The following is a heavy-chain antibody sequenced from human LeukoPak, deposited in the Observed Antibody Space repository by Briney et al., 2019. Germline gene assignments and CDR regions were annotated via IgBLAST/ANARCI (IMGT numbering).Heavy chain of an antibody. CDR2: INWKGGST. J-gene: IGHJ3*02. CDR1: GFTFDDYG. Sequence: PGGSLRLSCAASGFTFDDYGMSWVRQAPGKGLEGVSGINWKGGSTCYAECVEGRFTISRDNAKNSLYLQMNSLRAEDTALYYCARSFCSSTSCYLPHDAFDMWGQGTMLTVSS. D-gene: IGHD2-2*01. CDR3: ARSFCSSTSCYLPHDAFDM. V-gene: IGHV3-20*04.